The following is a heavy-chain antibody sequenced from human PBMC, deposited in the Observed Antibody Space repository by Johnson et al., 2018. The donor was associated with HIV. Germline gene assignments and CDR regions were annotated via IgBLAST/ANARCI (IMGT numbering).Heavy chain of an antibody. CDR1: GFTFSSYA. V-gene: IGHV3-30*04. D-gene: IGHD2-21*01. J-gene: IGHJ3*02. CDR3: AKDRVVIAAHDAFDI. Sequence: VQLVESGGGVVQPGRSLRLSCAASGFTFSSYAFHWVRQAPAKGLEWVAAISYDGSNKYYADSVKGRFTISRDNSKNTLYLQMNSLRAEDTAVYYCAKDRVVIAAHDAFDIWGQGTMVTVSS. CDR2: ISYDGSNK.